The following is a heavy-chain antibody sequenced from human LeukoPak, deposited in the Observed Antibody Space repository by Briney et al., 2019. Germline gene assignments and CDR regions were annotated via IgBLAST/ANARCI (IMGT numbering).Heavy chain of an antibody. CDR2: IYYSGST. CDR3: AGGYSSSWYGLGPGRYYYYGMDV. V-gene: IGHV4-59*01. D-gene: IGHD6-13*01. CDR1: GGSFSSYY. Sequence: SETLSLTCGVYGGSFSSYYWSWIRQPPGKGLEWIGYIYYSGSTNYDPSLKSRVTISVDTSKNQFSLKLSSVTAADTAVYYCAGGYSSSWYGLGPGRYYYYGMDVWGQGTTVTVSS. J-gene: IGHJ6*02.